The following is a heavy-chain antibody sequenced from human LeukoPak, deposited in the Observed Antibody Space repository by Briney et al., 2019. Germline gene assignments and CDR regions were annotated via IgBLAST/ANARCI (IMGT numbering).Heavy chain of an antibody. CDR1: GFTFSSYA. CDR2: ISGSGGST. J-gene: IGHJ5*02. D-gene: IGHD6-13*01. Sequence: GGSLRLSCAASGFTFSSYAMSWVRQAPGKGLEWVSAISGSGGSTYYADSVKGRFTISRDNSKNTLYLQTDSLRAEDTAVYYCAKSPKGSSSFGWFDPWGQGTLVTVSS. CDR3: AKSPKGSSSFGWFDP. V-gene: IGHV3-23*01.